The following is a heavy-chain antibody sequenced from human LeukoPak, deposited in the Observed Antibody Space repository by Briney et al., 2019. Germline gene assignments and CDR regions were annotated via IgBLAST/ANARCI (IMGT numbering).Heavy chain of an antibody. Sequence: SETLSLTCTVSGGTLGSYFWSWIRQSPGKGLEWIGYVYSSGFTDYNPSLKSRVTISVAMFTNQFSLSLRSVTAADTALYYCARHHGSWTDWYFDLWGRGTLVIVSP. J-gene: IGHJ2*01. CDR3: ARHHGSWTDWYFDL. V-gene: IGHV4-59*08. CDR2: VYSSGFT. D-gene: IGHD6-13*01. CDR1: GGTLGSYF.